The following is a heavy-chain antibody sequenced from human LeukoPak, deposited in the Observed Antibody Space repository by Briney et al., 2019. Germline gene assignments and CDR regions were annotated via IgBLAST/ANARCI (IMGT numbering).Heavy chain of an antibody. CDR1: GYIFTSYG. CDR2: ISAYNGNT. J-gene: IGHJ4*02. V-gene: IGHV1-18*01. D-gene: IGHD2-15*01. Sequence: ASVKVSCKGSGYIFTSYGINWVRQAPGQGLEWMGWISAYNGNTNYAQKLQGRVTMTTDTSTSTAYMELRSLKSDDTAVYYCARVCSGGSCYSSADYWGQGTLVTVSS. CDR3: ARVCSGGSCYSSADY.